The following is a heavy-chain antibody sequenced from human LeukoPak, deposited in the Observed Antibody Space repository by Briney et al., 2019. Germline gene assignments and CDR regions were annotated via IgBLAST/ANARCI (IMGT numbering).Heavy chain of an antibody. V-gene: IGHV3-23*01. Sequence: GGSLRLSCAASGFTFSSYAMSWVRQAPGKGLEWVSAISGSGGSTYYADSVKGRFTISRDNSKNTLYLQMNSLRAEDTAVYYGAKDQTYYYGSGSYYNADAFDIWGQGTMVTVSS. J-gene: IGHJ3*02. CDR2: ISGSGGST. CDR1: GFTFSSYA. D-gene: IGHD3-10*01. CDR3: AKDQTYYYGSGSYYNADAFDI.